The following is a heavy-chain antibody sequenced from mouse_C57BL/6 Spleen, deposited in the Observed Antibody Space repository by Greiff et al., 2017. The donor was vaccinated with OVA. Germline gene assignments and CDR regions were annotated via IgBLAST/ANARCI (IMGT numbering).Heavy chain of an antibody. CDR3: ARDSNYRYFDV. CDR1: GYSFTGYY. Sequence: EVQLVESGPELVKPGASVKISCKASGYSFTGYYMNWVKQSPEKSLEWIGEINPSTGGTTYNQKFKAKATLTVDKSSSTAYMQLKSLTSEDSAVYYCARDSNYRYFDVWGTGTTVTVSS. D-gene: IGHD2-5*01. J-gene: IGHJ1*03. CDR2: INPSTGGT. V-gene: IGHV1-42*01.